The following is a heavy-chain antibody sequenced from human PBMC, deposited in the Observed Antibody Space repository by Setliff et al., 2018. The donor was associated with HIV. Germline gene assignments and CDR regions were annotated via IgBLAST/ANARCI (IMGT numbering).Heavy chain of an antibody. CDR2: IYTSGST. Sequence: SETLSLTCSVYGGSINNYYWSWIRQPAGKGLEWIGRIYTSGSTNYNPSLKRRVTMSVDTSKNHFSLKLRSVTAADTAVYYCARGFTNYDIMTGYPRAPNYYYYMDVWGKGTTVTVSS. D-gene: IGHD3-9*01. J-gene: IGHJ6*03. V-gene: IGHV4-4*07. CDR3: ARGFTNYDIMTGYPRAPNYYYYMDV. CDR1: GGSINNYY.